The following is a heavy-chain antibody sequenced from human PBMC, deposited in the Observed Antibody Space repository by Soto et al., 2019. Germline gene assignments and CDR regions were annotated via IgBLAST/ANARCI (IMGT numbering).Heavy chain of an antibody. J-gene: IGHJ6*02. CDR3: ARQYSGSYYGQNYGMDV. Sequence: VGSLRLSCAVSGFPFSIYRMNWVRQAPGKGLEWVSSISSSSSYIYYADSVKGRFTISRDNAKNSLYLQMNSLRAEDTAVYYCARQYSGSYYGQNYGMDVWGQGTTVTGSS. V-gene: IGHV3-21*01. CDR1: GFPFSIYR. CDR2: ISSSSSYI. D-gene: IGHD1-26*01.